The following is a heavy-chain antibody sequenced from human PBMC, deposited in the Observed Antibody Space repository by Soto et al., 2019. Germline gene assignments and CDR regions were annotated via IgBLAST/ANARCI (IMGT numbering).Heavy chain of an antibody. CDR2: IYPGDSDT. V-gene: IGHV5-51*01. Sequence: GESLKISCKGSGYSFTSYWIGWVRQMPGKGLEWTGIIYPGDSDTRYSPSFQGQVTISADKSISTAYLQWSSLKASDTAMYYCARLGAAAGTDYYYGMDVWGQGTTVTVSS. CDR1: GYSFTSYW. CDR3: ARLGAAAGTDYYYGMDV. J-gene: IGHJ6*02. D-gene: IGHD6-13*01.